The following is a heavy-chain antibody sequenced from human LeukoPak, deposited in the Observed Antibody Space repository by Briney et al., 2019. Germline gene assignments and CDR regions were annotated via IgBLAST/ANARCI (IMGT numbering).Heavy chain of an antibody. CDR1: GGTFSSYA. J-gene: IGHJ4*02. CDR2: IIPIFGTA. Sequence: SVKVSCKASGGTFSSYAISWVRHAPGQGLEWMGGIIPIFGTANYAQKFQGRVTITADESTSTAYMELSSLRSEDTAVHYCARGRFLEWLLYHPTFDYWGQGTLVTVSS. V-gene: IGHV1-69*01. CDR3: ARGRFLEWLLYHPTFDY. D-gene: IGHD3-3*01.